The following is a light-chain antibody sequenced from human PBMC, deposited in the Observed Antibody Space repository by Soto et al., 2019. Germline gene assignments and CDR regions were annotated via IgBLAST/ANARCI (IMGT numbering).Light chain of an antibody. CDR1: SSDVGGYNY. V-gene: IGLV2-14*01. J-gene: IGLJ2*01. CDR2: EVS. Sequence: QSALTQPASVSGSPGQSVTISCTGTSSDVGGYNYVSWYQQHPGKASKLMIYEVSNRPSWVSDRFSGSKSGNTASLTISGLQAEDEADYYCSSYTRSSALVVFGGGTKLPVL. CDR3: SSYTRSSALVV.